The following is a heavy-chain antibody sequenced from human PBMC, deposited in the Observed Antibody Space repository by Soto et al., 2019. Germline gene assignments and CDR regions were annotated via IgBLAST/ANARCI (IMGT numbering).Heavy chain of an antibody. V-gene: IGHV4-39*01. Sequence: SETLSLTCNVSGGAITSSSYYWGWIRQPPGKGLEWIGNIDYSGSTYYNPSLKSRVTMSVDTSKNQFSLKLSSVTAADTAVYYCARTSTTVIIGGFYFGLDVWGQGTTVT. CDR1: GGAITSSSYY. CDR2: IDYSGST. CDR3: ARTSTTVIIGGFYFGLDV. J-gene: IGHJ6*02. D-gene: IGHD4-17*01.